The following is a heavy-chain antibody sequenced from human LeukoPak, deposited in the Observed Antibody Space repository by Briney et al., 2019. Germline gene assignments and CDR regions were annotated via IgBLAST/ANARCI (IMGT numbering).Heavy chain of an antibody. CDR1: GFTFSSYA. CDR3: AKDSERGYSGYDLFY. D-gene: IGHD5-12*01. CDR2: ISGSGGST. V-gene: IGHV3-23*01. Sequence: GGSLRLSCAASGFTFSSYAMSWVRQAPGKGLEWVSAISGSGGSTYYADSVKGRFTISRDNSKNTLYLQMNSLRAEDTAVYNCAKDSERGYSGYDLFYWGQGTLVTVSS. J-gene: IGHJ4*02.